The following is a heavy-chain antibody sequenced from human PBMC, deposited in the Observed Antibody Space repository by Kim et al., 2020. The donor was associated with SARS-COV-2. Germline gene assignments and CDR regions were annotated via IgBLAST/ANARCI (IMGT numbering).Heavy chain of an antibody. J-gene: IGHJ6*02. D-gene: IGHD6-13*01. V-gene: IGHV3-33*01. CDR1: GFTFSSYG. CDR2: IWYDGSNK. Sequence: GGSLRLSCAASGFTFSSYGMHWVRQAPGKGLEWVAVIWYDGSNKYYADSVKGRFTISRDNSKNTLYLQMNSLRAEDTAVYYCARVRYSSSGPYYYGMDVWGQGTTVTVSS. CDR3: ARVRYSSSGPYYYGMDV.